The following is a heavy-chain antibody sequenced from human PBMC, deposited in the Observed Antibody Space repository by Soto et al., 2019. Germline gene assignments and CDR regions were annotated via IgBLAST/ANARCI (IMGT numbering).Heavy chain of an antibody. D-gene: IGHD5-18*01. CDR2: IWYDRSNK. V-gene: IGHV3-33*01. J-gene: IGHJ4*02. Sequence: PGGSLRLSCAASGFTFSSYGMHWVRQAPGKGLEWVAVIWYDRSNKYYVDSVKGRFTISRDNSKNTLYLQMNSLRVEDTAVYYCERGIQLGSLDYWGQGTLVTVYS. CDR1: GFTFSSYG. CDR3: ERGIQLGSLDY.